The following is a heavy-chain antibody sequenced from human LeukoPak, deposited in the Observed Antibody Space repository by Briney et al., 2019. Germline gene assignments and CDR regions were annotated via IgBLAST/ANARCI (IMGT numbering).Heavy chain of an antibody. CDR1: GGSISSSSYY. Sequence: SETLSLTSTVSGGSISSSSYYWGWIRQPPGKGLEWIGSIYYSGSTYYNPSLKSRVTISVDTSKNQFSLKLSSVTAADTAVYYCARMDSSSWYGDYYYGMDVWGQGTTVTVSS. D-gene: IGHD6-13*01. CDR2: IYYSGST. J-gene: IGHJ6*02. CDR3: ARMDSSSWYGDYYYGMDV. V-gene: IGHV4-39*01.